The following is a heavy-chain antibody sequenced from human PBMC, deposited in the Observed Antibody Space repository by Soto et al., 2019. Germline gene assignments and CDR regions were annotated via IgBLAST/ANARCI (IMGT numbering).Heavy chain of an antibody. V-gene: IGHV3-30-3*01. J-gene: IGHJ4*02. D-gene: IGHD6-19*01. CDR3: ARAPYSSGWYLSEI. CDR1: GFTFSSYA. CDR2: ISYDGSNK. Sequence: PGGSLRLSCAASGFTFSSYAMHWVRQAPGKGLEWVAVISYDGSNKYYADSVNGRFTISRDNSKNTLYLQMNSLRAEDTAVYYCARAPYSSGWYLSEIWGQGTLVTVSS.